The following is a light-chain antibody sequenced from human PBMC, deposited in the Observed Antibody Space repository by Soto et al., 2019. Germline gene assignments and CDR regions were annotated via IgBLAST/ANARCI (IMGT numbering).Light chain of an antibody. J-gene: IGKJ1*01. CDR3: QQDGTSPTWT. V-gene: IGKV3-20*01. CDR1: QSVSSSY. Sequence: EIVLTQSPGTLSLSPGERATLSCRASQSVSSSYLAWYQQKPGQAPRLLIYGESNRATGIPDRFSGSGSGTDFTLTISRLEPEDFAVFYCQQDGTSPTWTFGQGTKVEIK. CDR2: GES.